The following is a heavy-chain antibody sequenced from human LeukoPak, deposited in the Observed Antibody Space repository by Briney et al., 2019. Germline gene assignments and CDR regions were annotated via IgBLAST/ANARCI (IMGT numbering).Heavy chain of an antibody. D-gene: IGHD6-19*01. J-gene: IGHJ4*02. Sequence: PGGSLRLSCAASGFTFDDYGMSWVRQAPGKGLEWVSGINWNGGSTGYADSVKGRFTISRDNAKNSLYLQMNSLRAEDTALYHCARGLGSGWYKNYFDYWGQGTLVTVSS. CDR3: ARGLGSGWYKNYFDY. CDR1: GFTFDDYG. CDR2: INWNGGST. V-gene: IGHV3-20*01.